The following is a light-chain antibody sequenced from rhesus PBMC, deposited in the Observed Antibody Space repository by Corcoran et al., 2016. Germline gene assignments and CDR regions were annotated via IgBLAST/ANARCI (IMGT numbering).Light chain of an antibody. V-gene: IGKV1-69*01. Sequence: DIQMTQSPSSLSASVGDRVTSTCRASQGSSNWSSWYQQKPGKAPKLLIYRASILETWVPSRFSGSGSGTDFTRPVPSLQPADIAIYYCQQRNTSPCTFGPGAKLDIK. CDR1: QGSSNW. CDR2: RAS. J-gene: IGKJ3*01. CDR3: QQRNTSPCT.